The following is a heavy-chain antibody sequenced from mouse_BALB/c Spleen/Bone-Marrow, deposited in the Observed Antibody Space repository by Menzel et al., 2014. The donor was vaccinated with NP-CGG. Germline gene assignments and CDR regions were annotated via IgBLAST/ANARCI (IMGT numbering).Heavy chain of an antibody. D-gene: IGHD2-14*01. CDR1: GFSLTTYG. Sequence: QVQLKDSGPGLVAPSQSLSITCTVSGFSLTTYGIHWVRQPPGKGLEWLGVIWAGGTTIYNSTLMSRPSISKDTSKSQVFLKMNSLQTDDTAIYYCAREGAYYRYIDYWGQGTTLTVSS. CDR2: IWAGGTT. J-gene: IGHJ2*01. CDR3: AREGAYYRYIDY. V-gene: IGHV2-9*02.